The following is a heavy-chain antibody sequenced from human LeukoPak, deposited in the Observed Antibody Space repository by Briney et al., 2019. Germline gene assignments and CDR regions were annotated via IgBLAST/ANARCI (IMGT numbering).Heavy chain of an antibody. V-gene: IGHV3-13*01. CDR3: ARAPRRFRGIIITPLYYFDY. CDR1: GFTFSSYD. D-gene: IGHD3-10*01. CDR2: IGTAGDT. J-gene: IGHJ4*02. Sequence: GGSLRLSCAASGFTFSSYDMHWVRQATGKGLEWVSAIGTAGDTYYPGSVKGRFTISRENAKNSLYLQMNSLRAEDTAVYYCARAPRRFRGIIITPLYYFDYWGQGTLVTVSS.